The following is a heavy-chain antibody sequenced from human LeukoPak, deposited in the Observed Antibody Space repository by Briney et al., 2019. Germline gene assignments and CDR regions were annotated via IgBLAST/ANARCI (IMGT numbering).Heavy chain of an antibody. CDR2: ISSSSSTI. V-gene: IGHV3-48*01. D-gene: IGHD3-16*02. CDR3: ARAVYDYVWGSYRQPLYYFDY. Sequence: PGGSLRLSCAASGFTFSRYSMNRVRQAPGKGLEWVSYISSSSSTIYYADSVKGRFTISRDNAKNSLYLQMNSLRAEDTAVYYCARAVYDYVWGSYRQPLYYFDYWGQGTLVTVSS. J-gene: IGHJ4*02. CDR1: GFTFSRYS.